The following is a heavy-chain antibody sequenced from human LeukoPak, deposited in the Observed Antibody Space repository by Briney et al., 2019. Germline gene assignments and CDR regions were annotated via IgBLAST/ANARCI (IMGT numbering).Heavy chain of an antibody. D-gene: IGHD2-2*01. CDR2: ISNSSSYI. V-gene: IGHV3-21*04. CDR3: AKALGVVVPAALDY. Sequence: GGSLRLSCAASGFTFSSYSMNWVRQAPGKGLEWVSSISNSSSYIYYADSVKGRFTISRDNAKNSLYLQMNSLRAEDTAVYYCAKALGVVVPAALDYWGQGTLVTVSS. CDR1: GFTFSSYS. J-gene: IGHJ4*02.